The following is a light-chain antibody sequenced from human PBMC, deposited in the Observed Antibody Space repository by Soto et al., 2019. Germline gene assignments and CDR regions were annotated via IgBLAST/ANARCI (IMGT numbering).Light chain of an antibody. Sequence: LTQPPSASGSPGQSVTISCTGTSSDVGGYNYVSWYQQHPGKAPKLVIYEVSKRPSGVPDRFSGSKSGNTASLTVSGLQAGDEADYYCSSFAGISTVFGTGTKVTVL. J-gene: IGLJ1*01. V-gene: IGLV2-8*01. CDR1: SSDVGGYNY. CDR2: EVS. CDR3: SSFAGISTV.